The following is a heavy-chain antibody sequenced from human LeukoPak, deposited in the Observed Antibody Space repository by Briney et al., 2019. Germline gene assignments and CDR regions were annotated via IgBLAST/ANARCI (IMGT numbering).Heavy chain of an antibody. CDR1: GFTFSHYA. D-gene: IGHD3-10*01. V-gene: IGHV3-30*03. CDR2: ISFDGTNK. J-gene: IGHJ6*02. Sequence: PGGSLRLSCAASGFTFSHYAMHWVRQAPGKGLEWVAVISFDGTNKFYADSVKGRFTISRDNAKNSLYLQMNSLRAEDTAVYYCARDRYGSGSRTYYYYGMDVWGQGTLVTVSS. CDR3: ARDRYGSGSRTYYYYGMDV.